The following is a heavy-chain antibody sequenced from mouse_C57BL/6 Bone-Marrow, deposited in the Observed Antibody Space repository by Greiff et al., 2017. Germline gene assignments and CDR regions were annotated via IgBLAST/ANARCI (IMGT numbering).Heavy chain of an antibody. CDR1: GFTFSDFY. Sequence: EVKLMESGGGLVQSGRSLRLSCATSGFTFSDFYMEWVRQAPGKGLEWIAASRNKANDYTTEYSASVKGRFIVSRDTSQSILYLQMNALRAEDTAIYYCARDDGYEGFAYWGQGTLVTVSA. J-gene: IGHJ3*01. CDR2: SRNKANDYTT. V-gene: IGHV7-1*01. D-gene: IGHD2-2*01. CDR3: ARDDGYEGFAY.